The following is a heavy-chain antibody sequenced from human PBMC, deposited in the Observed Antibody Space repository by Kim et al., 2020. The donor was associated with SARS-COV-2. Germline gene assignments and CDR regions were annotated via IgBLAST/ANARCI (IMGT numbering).Heavy chain of an antibody. J-gene: IGHJ6*02. V-gene: IGHV3-7*01. Sequence: GGSLRLSCAASGFIFSSYWMTWARQAPGKGLEWVASIKQDGNEKWYVDSVKGRFTISRDNAKNSLYLQMNSLRAEDTAVYYCVRGRGMDVWGQGTTVTVSS. CDR3: VRGRGMDV. CDR1: GFIFSSYW. CDR2: IKQDGNEK.